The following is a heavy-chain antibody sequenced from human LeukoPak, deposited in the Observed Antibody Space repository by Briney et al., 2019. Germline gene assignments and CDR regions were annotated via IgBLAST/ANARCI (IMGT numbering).Heavy chain of an antibody. Sequence: PGGSLRLSXAVSGFIFGSNWMSWVRQSPGKGLEWLANIKQDGSERYYVDSVKGRFTISRDNAKNSLYLQMNSLRAEDTAVYYCARVLRYFDWLTDYFDYWGQGTLVTVSS. CDR2: IKQDGSER. J-gene: IGHJ4*02. D-gene: IGHD3-9*01. CDR1: GFIFGSNW. V-gene: IGHV3-7*01. CDR3: ARVLRYFDWLTDYFDY.